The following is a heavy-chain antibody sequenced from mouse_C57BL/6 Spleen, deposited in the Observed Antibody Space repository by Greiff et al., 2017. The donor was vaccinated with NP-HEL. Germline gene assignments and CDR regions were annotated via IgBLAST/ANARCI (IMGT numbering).Heavy chain of an antibody. D-gene: IGHD4-1*01. Sequence: VQLQQSGPELVKPGASVKISCKASGYVFSSSWMNWVKQRPGKGLEWIGRIYPGDGDTNYNGKFKGKATLTADKSSSTAYMQLSSLTSEDSAVYFCARGNWDDYWGQGTTLTVSS. CDR1: GYVFSSSW. CDR3: ARGNWDDY. J-gene: IGHJ2*01. CDR2: IYPGDGDT. V-gene: IGHV1-82*01.